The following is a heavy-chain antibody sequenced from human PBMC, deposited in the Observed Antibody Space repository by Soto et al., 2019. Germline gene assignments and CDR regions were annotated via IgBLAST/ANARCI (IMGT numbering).Heavy chain of an antibody. V-gene: IGHV1-69*13. D-gene: IGHD6-13*01. CDR2: IIPFFDTA. Sequence: SVKVSCKASGGTFSSHAFSWVRQAPGQGLEWMGDIIPFFDTADYAQKFQGRVTITADESTSTAYMELSSLRSEDTAVYYCARAPAPLYSSSWYYFDYWGQATLVTVSS. CDR3: ARAPAPLYSSSWYYFDY. CDR1: GGTFSSHA. J-gene: IGHJ4*02.